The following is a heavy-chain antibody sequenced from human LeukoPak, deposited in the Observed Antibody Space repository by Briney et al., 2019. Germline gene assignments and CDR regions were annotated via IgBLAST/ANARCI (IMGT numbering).Heavy chain of an antibody. J-gene: IGHJ4*02. CDR1: GFTFSSYA. D-gene: IGHD5-18*01. Sequence: GGSLRLSCAASGFTFSSYAMHWVRQAPGKGLEWVAVISYDGSNKYYADSVKGRFTISRDNSKNTLYLQMNSPRAEDTAVYYCARDVGSYAFDYWGQGTLVTVSS. V-gene: IGHV3-30-3*01. CDR3: ARDVGSYAFDY. CDR2: ISYDGSNK.